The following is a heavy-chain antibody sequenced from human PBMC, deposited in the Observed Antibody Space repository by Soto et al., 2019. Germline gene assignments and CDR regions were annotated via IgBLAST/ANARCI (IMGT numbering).Heavy chain of an antibody. CDR3: ARAPIHLRTVYSSYYGSDV. CDR1: GGSISSGGYY. V-gene: IGHV4-31*03. J-gene: IGHJ6*02. Sequence: SETLSLTCTVSGGSISSGGYYWSWIRQHPGKGLEWIGYIYYSGSTYYNPSLKSRVTISVDTSKNQFSLKLSSVTAAGTAVYYCARAPIHLRTVYSSYYGSDVWGQGTTVTVSS. CDR2: IYYSGST. D-gene: IGHD5-18*01.